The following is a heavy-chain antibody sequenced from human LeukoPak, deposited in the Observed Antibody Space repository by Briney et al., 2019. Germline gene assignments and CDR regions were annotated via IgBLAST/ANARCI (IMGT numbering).Heavy chain of an antibody. CDR1: GGSISSYY. V-gene: IGHV4-59*01. Sequence: PSETLSLTCTVSGGSISSYYWSWVRHPPGKGLEWIGHIYYSGSTKYNPSLKSRVTISVDTSKNQFSLKLSSVTAADTAVYYCARSYDSSGYYYYAFDSWGQGTMVTVSS. CDR3: ARSYDSSGYYYYAFDS. D-gene: IGHD3-22*01. CDR2: IYYSGST. J-gene: IGHJ3*02.